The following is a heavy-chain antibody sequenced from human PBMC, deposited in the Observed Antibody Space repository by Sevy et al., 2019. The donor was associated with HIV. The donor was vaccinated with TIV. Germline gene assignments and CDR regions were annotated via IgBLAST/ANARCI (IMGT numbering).Heavy chain of an antibody. V-gene: IGHV3-30-3*02. D-gene: IGHD3-22*01. CDR3: ENEGYYYDSHSADWFDP. CDR1: GFNISPYA. CDR2: ISKDGTNK. Sequence: GGSLRLSCSASGFNISPYALHWVRQTPGKGLQWLAVISKDGTNKDYVDFVKGRFSLSRDNSKNTLYLQMSNLRPEDTAVYYCENEGYYYDSHSADWFDPWGQGTLVTVSS. J-gene: IGHJ5*02.